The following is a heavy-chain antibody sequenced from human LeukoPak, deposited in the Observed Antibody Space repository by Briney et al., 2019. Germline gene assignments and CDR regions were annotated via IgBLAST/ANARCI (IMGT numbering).Heavy chain of an antibody. CDR1: GGFISGHY. V-gene: IGHV4-59*08. CDR3: ASNYYGSGSLDY. CDR2: IYYSGST. Sequence: SETLSLTCTVSGGFISGHYWSWIRQPPGKGLEWIGYIYYSGSTNYNPSLKSRVTISVDTSKNQFSLKLSSVTAADTAVYYCASNYYGSGSLDYWGQGNLVTVS. D-gene: IGHD3-10*01. J-gene: IGHJ4*02.